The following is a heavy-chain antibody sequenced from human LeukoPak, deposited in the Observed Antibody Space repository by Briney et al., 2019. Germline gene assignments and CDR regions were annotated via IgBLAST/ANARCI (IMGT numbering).Heavy chain of an antibody. Sequence: GASVKVSCKASGYTFTSYDINWVRQATGQGLEWMGWMNPNSGNTGYAQKFQGRVTMTRNTSISTAYMELSSLRSEDTAVYYCARAHLTGYYIWFDPWGRGTLVTVSS. V-gene: IGHV1-8*01. CDR3: ARAHLTGYYIWFDP. J-gene: IGHJ5*02. D-gene: IGHD3-9*01. CDR1: GYTFTSYD. CDR2: MNPNSGNT.